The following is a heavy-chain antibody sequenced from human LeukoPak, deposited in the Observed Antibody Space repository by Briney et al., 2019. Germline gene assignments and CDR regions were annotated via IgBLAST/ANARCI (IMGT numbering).Heavy chain of an antibody. CDR1: GYTFTGYY. Sequence: GASVKVSCKASGYTFTGYYMHWVRQAPGQGLEWMGWINPNSGGTNYAQKFQGRVTMTRDTSISTAYMELSRLRSDDTAVYYCASGPQMTGYCSGGSCYADFAVPPNHTDYWGQGTLVTVSS. D-gene: IGHD2-15*01. V-gene: IGHV1-2*02. CDR2: INPNSGGT. CDR3: ASGPQMTGYCSGGSCYADFAVPPNHTDY. J-gene: IGHJ4*02.